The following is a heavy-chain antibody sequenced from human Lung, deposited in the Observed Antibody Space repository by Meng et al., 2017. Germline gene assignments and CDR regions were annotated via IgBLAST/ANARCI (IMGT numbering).Heavy chain of an antibody. Sequence: GGSLKISCAASGFTFSRHWMSWVRQAPGKGLEWVANIKEDGSDKYYVDSVKGRFTISRDNAKNSLYLQMNTLRAEDTAVYYCARSIAAAGDYWGQGTLVTVSS. D-gene: IGHD6-13*01. CDR3: ARSIAAAGDY. CDR2: IKEDGSDK. J-gene: IGHJ4*02. V-gene: IGHV3-7*01. CDR1: GFTFSRHW.